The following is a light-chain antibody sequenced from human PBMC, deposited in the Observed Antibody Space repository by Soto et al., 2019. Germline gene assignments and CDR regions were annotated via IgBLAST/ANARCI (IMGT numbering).Light chain of an antibody. V-gene: IGLV1-47*01. Sequence: QSVLTQLPSASGTPGQRVTISCSGSSSNIGSTSVYWFQQLPGTAPKLLIHRNNQRPSGVPDRFSGSKSGTSASLAISGLRSEDEADYYCAAWDDSLSGWVFGGGTKVTVL. CDR3: AAWDDSLSGWV. J-gene: IGLJ3*02. CDR1: SSNIGSTS. CDR2: RNN.